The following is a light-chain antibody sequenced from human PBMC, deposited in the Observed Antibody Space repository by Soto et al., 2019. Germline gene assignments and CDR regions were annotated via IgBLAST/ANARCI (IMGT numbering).Light chain of an antibody. V-gene: IGLV1-44*01. J-gene: IGLJ2*01. Sequence: QSVLTQPPSASGTPGQRVTISCSGSSSTIGSNAVNWYQQLPGTAPKLLIYASTQRPSGVPDRFSGSKSGPSASLAISGLQSEDEADYYCAAWDDSLDGPVFGGGTKLTVL. CDR2: AST. CDR3: AAWDDSLDGPV. CDR1: SSTIGSNA.